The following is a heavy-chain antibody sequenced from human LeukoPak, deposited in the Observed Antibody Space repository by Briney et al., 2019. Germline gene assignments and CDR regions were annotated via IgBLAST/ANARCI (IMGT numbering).Heavy chain of an antibody. CDR3: ARRSRYYGSFDP. CDR2: IYYSGST. CDR1: GGSISSSSYY. J-gene: IGHJ5*02. Sequence: SETLSLTCTVSGGSISSSSYYWGWIRQPPGKELEWIGSIYYSGSTYYNPSLKSRVTISVDTSKNQFSLKLSSVTAADTAVYYCARRSRYYGSFDPWGQGTLVTVSS. D-gene: IGHD3-10*01. V-gene: IGHV4-39*01.